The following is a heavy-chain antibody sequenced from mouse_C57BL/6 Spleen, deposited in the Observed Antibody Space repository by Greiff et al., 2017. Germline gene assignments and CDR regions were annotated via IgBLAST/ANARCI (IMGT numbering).Heavy chain of an antibody. D-gene: IGHD1-1*02. J-gene: IGHJ3*01. CDR2: ISRGSSTI. CDR1: GFTFSDYG. CDR3: ARGGRFAY. Sequence: EVKVEEPGGGLVKPGGSLKLSCAASGFTFSDYGMHWVRQAPEKGLEWVAYISRGSSTIYYAETVKGRFTFSRDNAKNTLFLQMTSLRSEDTAMYYCARGGRFAYWGQGTLVTVSA. V-gene: IGHV5-17*01.